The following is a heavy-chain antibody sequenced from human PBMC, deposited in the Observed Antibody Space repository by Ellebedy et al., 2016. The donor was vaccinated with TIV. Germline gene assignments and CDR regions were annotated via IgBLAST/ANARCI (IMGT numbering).Heavy chain of an antibody. CDR3: ARGPYYYGLGSYYKFCAFDI. D-gene: IGHD3-10*01. CDR1: GYTFTSYD. CDR2: ISPYNGDT. V-gene: IGHV1-18*01. Sequence: AASVKVSCKASGYTFTSYDISWVRQAPGQGLEWMGLISPYNGDTNYAQDLQGRVTMTTDTSTSTAYMELRSLRSDDTAVYYCARGPYYYGLGSYYKFCAFDIWGQGTMVTVSS. J-gene: IGHJ3*02.